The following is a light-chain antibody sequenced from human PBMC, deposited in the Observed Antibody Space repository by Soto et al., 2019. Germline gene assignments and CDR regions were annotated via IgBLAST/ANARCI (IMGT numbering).Light chain of an antibody. CDR2: KVS. CDR1: QSLVHSDGNTY. V-gene: IGKV2-30*02. J-gene: IGKJ1*01. CDR3: MQALQTPRT. Sequence: DVVMTQSPLSLPVTVGQPASIXXRSXQSLVHSDGNTYLNWFQQRPGQSPRXXIYKVSNRDSGVPDRFSGSGAGTDFTLKISRVEAEDVGVYYCMQALQTPRTFGQGTKVDI.